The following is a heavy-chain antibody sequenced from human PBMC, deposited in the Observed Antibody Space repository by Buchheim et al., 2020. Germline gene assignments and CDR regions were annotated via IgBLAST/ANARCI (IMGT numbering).Heavy chain of an antibody. Sequence: EVQLVESGGGLVQPGGSLRLSCAASGFTFSNYWMHWVRQAPGKGLVWVSNINTVGSNTDYADSVKGRFSISRDNAKNTLYLQMNSLRAEDTAVYYCTRGNSGFDSWGQGTL. D-gene: IGHD1-1*01. CDR1: GFTFSNYW. J-gene: IGHJ4*02. V-gene: IGHV3-74*01. CDR2: INTVGSNT. CDR3: TRGNSGFDS.